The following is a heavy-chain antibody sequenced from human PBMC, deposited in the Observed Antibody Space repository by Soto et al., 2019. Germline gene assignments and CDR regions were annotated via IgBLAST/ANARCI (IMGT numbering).Heavy chain of an antibody. CDR2: ISYDGSNK. Sequence: SLRLSCAASGFTFSSYGMHWVRQAPGKGLEWVAVISYDGSNKYYADSVKGRFTISRDNSKNTLYLQMNSLRAEDTAVYYCAKGLTWDVWGQGTTVTVSS. CDR1: GFTFSSYG. CDR3: AKGLTWDV. J-gene: IGHJ6*02. V-gene: IGHV3-30*18.